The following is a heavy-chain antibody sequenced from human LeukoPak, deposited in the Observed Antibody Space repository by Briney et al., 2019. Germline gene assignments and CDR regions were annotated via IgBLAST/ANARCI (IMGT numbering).Heavy chain of an antibody. CDR3: AIDSGDHRVVY. V-gene: IGHV4-34*12. CDR1: GGSFSGYY. CDR2: VFYDGST. Sequence: SETLSLTCAVYGGSFSGYYWGWARQPPGKGLEWIGSVFYDGSTHHNPSLKSRVTISADTSKNQYSLRLSSVTAADTAVYYCAIDSGDHRVVYWGQGTLVTVSS. J-gene: IGHJ4*02. D-gene: IGHD1-26*01.